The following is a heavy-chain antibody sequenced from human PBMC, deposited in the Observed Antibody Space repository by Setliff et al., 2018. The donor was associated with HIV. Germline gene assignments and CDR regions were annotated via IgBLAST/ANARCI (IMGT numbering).Heavy chain of an antibody. D-gene: IGHD3-22*01. Sequence: ASVKVSCKASGYTFTGYYMHWVRQTPGQGLEWMGWINPNSGGTNYAQKFQGWVTMTRDTSISTAYMELSRLRSDDTAVYYCARGRYYYDSSGYYPLDYWGQGTLVTVSS. V-gene: IGHV1-2*04. J-gene: IGHJ4*02. CDR1: GYTFTGYY. CDR3: ARGRYYYDSSGYYPLDY. CDR2: INPNSGGT.